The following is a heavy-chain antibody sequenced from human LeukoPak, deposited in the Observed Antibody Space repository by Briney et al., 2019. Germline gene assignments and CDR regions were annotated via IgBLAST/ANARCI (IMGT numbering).Heavy chain of an antibody. V-gene: IGHV3-33*01. CDR2: IWYDGSNK. CDR3: ARGGDIVVVPAASDAFDI. J-gene: IGHJ3*02. D-gene: IGHD2-2*01. Sequence: GRSLRLSCAASGFTFSSYGMHWVRQAPGKGLEWVALIWYDGSNKYYADSVKGRFTISRDNSKNTLYLQMNSLRAEDTAVYYCARGGDIVVVPAASDAFDIWGQGTMVTVSS. CDR1: GFTFSSYG.